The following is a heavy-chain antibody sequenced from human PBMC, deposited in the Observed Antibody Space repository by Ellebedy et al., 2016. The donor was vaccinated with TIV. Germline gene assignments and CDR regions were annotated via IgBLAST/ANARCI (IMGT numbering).Heavy chain of an antibody. J-gene: IGHJ6*02. CDR3: AKSRPTTGDYYYYYGLDV. CDR1: GFTFSTYA. CDR2: ISSGGVST. V-gene: IGHV3-23*01. D-gene: IGHD1-14*01. Sequence: GESLKISCAASGFTFSTYAMSWVRQAPGKGLEWVSGISSGGVSTYYADSVKGRFTISRDNSKNTLYLQMNSLRADDTAVYYCAKSRPTTGDYYYYYGLDVWGQGTTVTISS.